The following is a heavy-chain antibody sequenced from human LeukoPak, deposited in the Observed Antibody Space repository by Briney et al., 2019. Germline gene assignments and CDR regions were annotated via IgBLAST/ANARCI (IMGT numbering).Heavy chain of an antibody. CDR3: TYLRTPYYNDKWVDP. J-gene: IGHJ5*02. D-gene: IGHD3/OR15-3a*01. CDR2: ISSGGSPI. Sequence: GGSLRLTCAVSGFTITSWSMNWVRQAPGKGLEWLSYISSGGSPIYYADSVKGRFTISRDDAKNLVYLQMNSLRAGDTAVYYCTYLRTPYYNDKWVDPWGQGALVTVSS. CDR1: GFTITSWS. V-gene: IGHV3-48*04.